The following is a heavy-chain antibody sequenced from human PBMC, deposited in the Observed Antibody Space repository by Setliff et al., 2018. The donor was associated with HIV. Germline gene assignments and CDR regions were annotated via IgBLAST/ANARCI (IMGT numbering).Heavy chain of an antibody. CDR1: GFSFGSYG. CDR3: AREAYRLPWIDN. V-gene: IGHV3-21*04. CDR2: INGDTSSI. Sequence: PGGSLRLSCAASGFSFGSYGLHWVRQAPGKGLEWVSRINGDTSSINYADSVKGRFTISRDNTKNSLYLQINSLSAEDTAVYYCAREAYRLPWIDNWGQGTLVTVSS. D-gene: IGHD1-1*01. J-gene: IGHJ4*02.